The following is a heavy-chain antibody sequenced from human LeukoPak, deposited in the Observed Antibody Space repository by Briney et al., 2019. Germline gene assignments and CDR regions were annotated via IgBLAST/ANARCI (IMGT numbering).Heavy chain of an antibody. CDR3: ARAQTIIWEFDGFDI. Sequence: GGSLRLSCAASGFTFSSYSMNWGRQAPGKGLEWVATMTSTSTIYYADSVKGRFTISRDNAKNSVYLQMNSLRDEDTAVYSCARAQTIIWEFDGFDIWGRGTKVTVSS. J-gene: IGHJ3*02. D-gene: IGHD3-10*01. CDR2: MTSTSTI. CDR1: GFTFSSYS. V-gene: IGHV3-69-1*01.